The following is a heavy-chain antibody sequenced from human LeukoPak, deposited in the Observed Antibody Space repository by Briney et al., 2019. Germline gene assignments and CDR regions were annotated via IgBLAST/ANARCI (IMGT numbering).Heavy chain of an antibody. CDR3: ARASGPFDY. CDR2: IWNDGSNK. D-gene: IGHD3-10*01. Sequence: GRSLRLSCVASGFGFGIYVMHWVRQAPGKGLEWLAVIWNDGSNKYYADSVKGRFTISRDTSKNTLYLQMNSLRGEDTALYYCARASGPFDYWGRGTLVTVSS. V-gene: IGHV3-33*01. CDR1: GFGFGIYV. J-gene: IGHJ4*02.